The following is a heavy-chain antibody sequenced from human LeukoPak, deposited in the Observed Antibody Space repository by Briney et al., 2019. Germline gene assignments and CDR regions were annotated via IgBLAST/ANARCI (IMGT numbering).Heavy chain of an antibody. Sequence: GGSLRLSCAASGFTFSSYAMGWVRQAPGKGLEWVSAISGSGGSIYYADSVKGRFTISRDNSKNTLYLQMNSLRAEDTAVYYCAKRYYYGSGSYSTFDYWGQGTLVTVSS. D-gene: IGHD3-10*01. V-gene: IGHV3-23*01. CDR1: GFTFSSYA. J-gene: IGHJ4*02. CDR3: AKRYYYGSGSYSTFDY. CDR2: ISGSGGSI.